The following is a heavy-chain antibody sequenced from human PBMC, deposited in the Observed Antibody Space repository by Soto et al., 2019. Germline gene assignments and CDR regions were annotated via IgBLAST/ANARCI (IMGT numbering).Heavy chain of an antibody. CDR3: ARDTVVAAPGNYFYYYGMDV. V-gene: IGHV4-61*01. CDR1: GGSVSSGTHY. Sequence: PSETLSLTCTVSGGSVSSGTHYWSWNRQPPEKGLEWIGYISYSGATNYNPSLKSRVTISVDTSKNQFSLKLSSMTAADTAVYYCARDTVVAAPGNYFYYYGMDVWGQGTTVTVSS. CDR2: ISYSGAT. J-gene: IGHJ6*02. D-gene: IGHD6-6*01.